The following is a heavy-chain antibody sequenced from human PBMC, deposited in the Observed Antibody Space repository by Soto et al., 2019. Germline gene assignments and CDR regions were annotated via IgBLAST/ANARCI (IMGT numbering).Heavy chain of an antibody. CDR1: GGSISSGGYY. CDR3: ARSIMIVVENQYYYYGMDV. D-gene: IGHD3-22*01. V-gene: IGHV4-31*03. CDR2: IYYSGST. Sequence: KASETLSLTCTVSGGSISSGGYYWSWIRQHPGKGLEWIGYIYYSGSTYYNPSLKSRVTISVDTSKNQFSLKLSSVTAADTAVYFCARSIMIVVENQYYYYGMDVWGKGTTVTVS. J-gene: IGHJ6*04.